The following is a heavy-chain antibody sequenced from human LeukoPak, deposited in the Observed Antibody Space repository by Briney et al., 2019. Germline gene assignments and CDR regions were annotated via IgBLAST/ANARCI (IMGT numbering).Heavy chain of an antibody. J-gene: IGHJ4*02. V-gene: IGHV4-39*01. Sequence: KPSETLSLTCTVSGGSISSSPYYWGWIRQPPGKGLEWIGSIYYSGTTHYNPSLESRVTISVDTSKNQFSLKLSSVTAADTAVYYCASLRERSYYARGFDYWGQGTLVTVSS. CDR2: IYYSGTT. CDR3: ASLRERSYYARGFDY. D-gene: IGHD1-26*01. CDR1: GGSISSSPYY.